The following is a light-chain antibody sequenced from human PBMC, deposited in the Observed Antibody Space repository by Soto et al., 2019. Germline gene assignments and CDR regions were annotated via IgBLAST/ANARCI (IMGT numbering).Light chain of an antibody. J-gene: IGKJ5*01. Sequence: EIVLTQSPGALSLSPGERATLSCRASQSVSSGYLAWYQQTPGQAPRLLIFATSRRATGIPDRFSGSGSGTDFTLTISRLEPEDVAVYYCQQYGSSPPITFGQGTRLEIK. CDR1: QSVSSGY. CDR3: QQYGSSPPIT. CDR2: ATS. V-gene: IGKV3-20*01.